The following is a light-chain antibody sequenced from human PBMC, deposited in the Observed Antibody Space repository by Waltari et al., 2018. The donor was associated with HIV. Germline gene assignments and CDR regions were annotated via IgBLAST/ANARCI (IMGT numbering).Light chain of an antibody. CDR3: QQSHSGPRT. Sequence: DIQMTQSPSSLSAYIGDTVIITCRAGQTVSNYLNWYQQNPGKAPKLLIYGASTLQRGVPSRFSGSGSGTDFTLTITGLQPDDYATYYCQQSHSGPRTFGQGTKVEMK. J-gene: IGKJ1*01. CDR2: GAS. CDR1: QTVSNY. V-gene: IGKV1-39*01.